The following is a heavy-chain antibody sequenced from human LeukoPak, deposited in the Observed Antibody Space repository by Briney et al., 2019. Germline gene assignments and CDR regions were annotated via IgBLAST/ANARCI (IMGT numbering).Heavy chain of an antibody. V-gene: IGHV1-46*01. CDR3: AVYSGYYDSSGYYPADYYYGLDV. J-gene: IGHJ6*02. CDR1: GYTFTNFY. D-gene: IGHD3-22*01. CDR2: INPSGGTT. Sequence: ASVKVSCKASGYTFTNFYLHWVRQAPGQGPEWLGIINPSGGTTTYTQKFQGRVTITRDTSATTTYMELSSLRSEDTAVYYCAVYSGYYDSSGYYPADYYYGLDVWGQGTTVTVSS.